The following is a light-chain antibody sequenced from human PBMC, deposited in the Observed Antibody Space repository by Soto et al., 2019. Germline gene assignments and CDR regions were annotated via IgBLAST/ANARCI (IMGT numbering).Light chain of an antibody. CDR1: QGIRNW. V-gene: IGKV1-12*01. J-gene: IGKJ1*01. Sequence: DIQITQSPSSVSASVGDTVVITCRASQGIRNWLAWYQQKPGRAPNLLIYTASSLQTGVPSRFSGSASGTEFTLTISSLQPEDSEIDYCQQTNSFTWTFGQGTKVDIK. CDR2: TAS. CDR3: QQTNSFTWT.